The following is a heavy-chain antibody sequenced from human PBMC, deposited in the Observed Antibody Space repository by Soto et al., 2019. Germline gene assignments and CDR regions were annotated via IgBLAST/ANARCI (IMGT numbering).Heavy chain of an antibody. CDR1: SETFASYD. V-gene: IGHV1-18*01. D-gene: IGHD6-19*01. CDR3: ARVTRGSGDWFDP. Sequence: QVQLMQSGTEVKKPGASVKVSCKASSETFASYDITWVRQAPGQGLEWMGWISTYNGNTKDAQNVQRRVSMTTDTSTSTAYMELRSLKSDDTAVYYCARVTRGSGDWFDPWGQGTLVTVSS. CDR2: ISTYNGNT. J-gene: IGHJ5*02.